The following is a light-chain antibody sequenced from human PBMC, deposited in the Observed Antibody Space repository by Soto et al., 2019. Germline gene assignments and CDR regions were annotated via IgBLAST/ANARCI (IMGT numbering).Light chain of an antibody. Sequence: DVVLTQSPLSLPVNFGQPASISCRSSKSLVYSDGNTHLSWFHQRPGQSPRSLIYRVSSRDSGVPDRFSGSGSGTEFTLEISRVEAEDGAIYFCTHGTRWPRTFGQGTKVEVK. CDR2: RVS. CDR3: THGTRWPRT. V-gene: IGKV2-30*01. J-gene: IGKJ1*01. CDR1: KSLVYSDGNTH.